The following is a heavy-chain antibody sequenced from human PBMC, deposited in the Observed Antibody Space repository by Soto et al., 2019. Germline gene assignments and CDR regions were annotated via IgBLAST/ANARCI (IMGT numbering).Heavy chain of an antibody. Sequence: QVQLVQSGAEAKKPGSSVKVSCKTSGGTFSSYAINWVRQAPGQGLEWMGGIVPLFRTTNYAQKFQGRVTITADTSTYTVYMELSEPRSGDTAVYYCARGGYSSTWSNLLDRSGLDVWGQGTTVTVSS. V-gene: IGHV1-69*06. J-gene: IGHJ6*02. D-gene: IGHD6-13*01. CDR3: ARGGYSSTWSNLLDRSGLDV. CDR2: IVPLFRTT. CDR1: GGTFSSYA.